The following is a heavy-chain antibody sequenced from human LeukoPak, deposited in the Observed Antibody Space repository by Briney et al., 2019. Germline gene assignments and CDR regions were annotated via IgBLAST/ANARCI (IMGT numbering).Heavy chain of an antibody. CDR1: GFTFSSYA. CDR3: ALTRDSSGYRFDY. V-gene: IGHV3-23*01. D-gene: IGHD3-22*01. J-gene: IGHJ4*02. Sequence: GGSLRLSCAASGFTFSSYAMSWVRQAPGKGLEWVSAISGSGGSTYYADSVKGRFTISRDNSKNTLYLQMNSLRAEDTAVYYCALTRDSSGYRFDYWGQGTLVTVSS. CDR2: ISGSGGST.